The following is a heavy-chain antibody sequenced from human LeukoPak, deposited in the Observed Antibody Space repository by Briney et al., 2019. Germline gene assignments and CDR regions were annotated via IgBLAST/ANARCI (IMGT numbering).Heavy chain of an antibody. CDR2: INHSGST. V-gene: IGHV4-34*01. CDR1: GGSFSGYY. J-gene: IGHJ3*02. CDR3: ARGPRIPYAFDI. Sequence: SETLSLICAVYGGSFSGYYWSWIRQPPGKALEWIGEINHSGSTNYNQSLKSRVTISVDTSKNQFSLKLSSVTAADTAVYYCARGPRIPYAFDIWGQGTMVTVSS.